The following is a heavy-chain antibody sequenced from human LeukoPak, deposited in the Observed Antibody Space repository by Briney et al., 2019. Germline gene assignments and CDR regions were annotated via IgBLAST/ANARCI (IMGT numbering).Heavy chain of an antibody. CDR1: GFTFSSYS. CDR2: ISSSSSYI. V-gene: IGHV3-21*01. Sequence: PGGSLRLSCAASGFTFSSYSMNWVRRAPGKGLEWVSSISSSSSYIYYADSVKGRFTISRDNAKNSLYLQMNSLRAEDTAVYYCARDSSGWYWASGYYYYYMDVWGKGTTVTVSS. J-gene: IGHJ6*03. CDR3: ARDSSGWYWASGYYYYYMDV. D-gene: IGHD6-19*01.